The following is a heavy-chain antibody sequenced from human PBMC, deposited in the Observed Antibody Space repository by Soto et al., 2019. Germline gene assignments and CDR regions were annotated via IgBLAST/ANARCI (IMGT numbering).Heavy chain of an antibody. V-gene: IGHV3-30-3*01. CDR3: ARDRGSFRLRSFDY. D-gene: IGHD5-12*01. Sequence: SLRLSCAASGFTFSSYAMHWVRQAPGKGLEWVAVISYDGSNKYYADSVKGRFTISRDNSKNTLYLQMNSLRAEDTAVYYCARDRGSFRLRSFDYWGQGTLVTVSS. CDR1: GFTFSSYA. J-gene: IGHJ4*02. CDR2: ISYDGSNK.